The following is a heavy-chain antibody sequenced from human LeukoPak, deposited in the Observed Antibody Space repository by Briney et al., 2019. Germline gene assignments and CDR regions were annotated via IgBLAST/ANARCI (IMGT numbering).Heavy chain of an antibody. V-gene: IGHV3-53*01. J-gene: IGHJ4*02. Sequence: PGGSLRLSCAASGFTVSSNYMSWVRQAPGKGLEWVSVIYSGGSTYYADSVKGRFTISRDNSKNTLYLQMNSLRAEDTAVYYCARDLAENYFDYWGQGTLVTVSS. CDR2: IYSGGST. CDR3: ARDLAENYFDY. CDR1: GFTVSSNY. D-gene: IGHD6-13*01.